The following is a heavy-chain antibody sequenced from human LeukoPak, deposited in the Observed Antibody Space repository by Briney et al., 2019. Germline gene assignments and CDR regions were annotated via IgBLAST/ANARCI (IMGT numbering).Heavy chain of an antibody. V-gene: IGHV5-51*01. D-gene: IGHD6-13*01. Sequence: GESLKISCKGSGYSFTSYWIGWVRQMPGKGLEWMGIIYPGDSDTRYSPSFQGQVTISADKSISTTYLQRSSLKASDTAMYYCARRLPRQQLVPWGQGTLVTVSS. CDR1: GYSFTSYW. J-gene: IGHJ4*02. CDR2: IYPGDSDT. CDR3: ARRLPRQQLVP.